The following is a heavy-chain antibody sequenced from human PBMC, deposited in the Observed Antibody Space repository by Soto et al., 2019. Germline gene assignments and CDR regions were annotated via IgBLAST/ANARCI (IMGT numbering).Heavy chain of an antibody. Sequence: QVQLEQSGAEVKKPGASVKVSCKTSGYTFTSYTLHWVRQAPGQGLEWMGWINAGNGREKYSQRFQDRVSLSTEKPATTAYMELRTLRSEATAMYFCARGGGWVGEASFDSWGQGTLVTVSS. V-gene: IGHV1-3*01. J-gene: IGHJ4*02. CDR2: INAGNGRE. D-gene: IGHD3-10*01. CDR1: GYTFTSYT. CDR3: ARGGGWVGEASFDS.